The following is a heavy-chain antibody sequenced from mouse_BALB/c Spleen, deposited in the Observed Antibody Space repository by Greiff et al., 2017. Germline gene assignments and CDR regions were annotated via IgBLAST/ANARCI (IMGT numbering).Heavy chain of an antibody. J-gene: IGHJ2*01. Sequence: VQLQQSGAELAKPGASVKMSCKASGYTFTSYWMHWVKQRPGQGLEWIGYINPSTGYTEYNQKFKDKATLTADKSSSTAYMQLSSLTSEDSAVYYCARGELTDAFDYWGQGTTLTVSS. V-gene: IGHV1-7*01. D-gene: IGHD4-1*01. CDR1: GYTFTSYW. CDR2: INPSTGYT. CDR3: ARGELTDAFDY.